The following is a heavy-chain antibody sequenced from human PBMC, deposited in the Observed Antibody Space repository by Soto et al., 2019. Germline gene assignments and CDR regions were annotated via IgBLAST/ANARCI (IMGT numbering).Heavy chain of an antibody. Sequence: ASVKPSCKASGYRFTSYDINCVRQATGQGLEWMGWMNPNSGNTGHAQKFQGRVTMTRNTSISTVYMELSSLRSEDTAVYYWDVGWFDTWGQGTLVTVSS. CDR1: GYRFTSYD. D-gene: IGHD1-26*01. CDR2: MNPNSGNT. J-gene: IGHJ5*02. V-gene: IGHV1-8*02. CDR3: DVGWFDT.